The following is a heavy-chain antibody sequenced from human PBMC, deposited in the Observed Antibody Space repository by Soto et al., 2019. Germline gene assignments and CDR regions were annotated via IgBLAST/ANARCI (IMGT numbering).Heavy chain of an antibody. V-gene: IGHV4-30-4*08. CDR1: GGSISSADYY. CDR2: IYYSGST. J-gene: IGHJ5*02. D-gene: IGHD3-10*01. CDR3: ARDLPYGSGRESNWFDP. Sequence: SETLSLTCTVSGGSISSADYYWNWIRQPPGKGLEWIGSIYYSGSTYYNPSLKSRVTISVDTSKNQFSLKLSSVTAADTAVYYCARDLPYGSGRESNWFDPWGQGTLVNVS.